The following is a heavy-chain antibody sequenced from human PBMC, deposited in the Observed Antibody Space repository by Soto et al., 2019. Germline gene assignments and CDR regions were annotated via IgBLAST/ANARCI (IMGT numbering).Heavy chain of an antibody. CDR2: MNPDGSEQ. Sequence: EVHLVESGGALVQPGGSLRLSCAASGFTLSDYWMTWVRQTPGKGLEGVANMNPDGSEQYYLDSVKGRFTISRDNAKNSLYLQMNNLRGEDTAVYYCTRDLNHDCGPWGQGTQVIVSS. CDR1: GFTLSDYW. D-gene: IGHD2-21*01. J-gene: IGHJ5*02. CDR3: TRDLNHDCGP. V-gene: IGHV3-7*04.